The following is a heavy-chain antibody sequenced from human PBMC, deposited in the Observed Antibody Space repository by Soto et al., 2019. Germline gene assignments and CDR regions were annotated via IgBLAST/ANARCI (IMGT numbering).Heavy chain of an antibody. D-gene: IGHD2-15*01. CDR3: ARVYCSGGSCYSIDY. CDR1: GYTFTSYY. J-gene: IGHJ4*02. CDR2: INPSGGST. V-gene: IGHV1-46*03. Sequence: ASVKVSCKASGYTFTSYYMHWVRQAPGQGLEWMGIINPSGGSTSYEQKFQGRFTMTRDTSTSIVYMDLSSLSSEDTAVFYCARVYCSGGSCYSIDYWGQGTLVTVS.